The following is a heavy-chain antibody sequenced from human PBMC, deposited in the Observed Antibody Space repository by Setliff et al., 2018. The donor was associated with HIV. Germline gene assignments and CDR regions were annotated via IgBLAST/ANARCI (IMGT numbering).Heavy chain of an antibody. CDR3: ARHVDGGLWNAYYYYGLDV. V-gene: IGHV4-4*09. D-gene: IGHD3-3*01. J-gene: IGHJ6*02. Sequence: SETLSLTCTVSGGSISSYYWTWIRQPPGKGLEWIGYIYTGGSTNYNPSLKSRVTISVDTSKNQFSLKLSSLTAADTAVYYCARHVDGGLWNAYYYYGLDVWGQGTAVTVSS. CDR2: IYTGGST. CDR1: GGSISSYY.